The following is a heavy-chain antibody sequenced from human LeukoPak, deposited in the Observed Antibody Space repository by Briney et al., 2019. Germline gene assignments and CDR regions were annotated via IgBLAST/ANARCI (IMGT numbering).Heavy chain of an antibody. V-gene: IGHV4-31*03. Sequence: PSETLPLTCTVSGGSISSGGYYWSWIRQHPGKGLEWIGYIYYSGSTYYNPFLKSRVTISVDTSKNQFSLKLSSVTAADTAVYYCARGFTTMVRGVTNNWFDPWGQGTLVTVSS. CDR3: ARGFTTMVRGVTNNWFDP. CDR1: GGSISSGGYY. J-gene: IGHJ5*02. D-gene: IGHD3-10*01. CDR2: IYYSGST.